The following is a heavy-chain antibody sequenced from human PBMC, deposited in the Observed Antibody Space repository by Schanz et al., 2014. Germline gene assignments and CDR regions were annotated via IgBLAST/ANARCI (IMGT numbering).Heavy chain of an antibody. J-gene: IGHJ4*02. CDR2: FIPILDVG. Sequence: QVQLVQSGAEVKKPGASVKVSCKASGYTFTSYSMHWVRQAPGQGLEWMGRFIPILDVGNYAQQFQGRVACTADKSTSTAYIELSSLRYEDTAVYYCARGYGDSPTDFWGQGTLVTVSS. CDR3: ARGYGDSPTDF. D-gene: IGHD4-17*01. V-gene: IGHV1-69*09. CDR1: GYTFTSYS.